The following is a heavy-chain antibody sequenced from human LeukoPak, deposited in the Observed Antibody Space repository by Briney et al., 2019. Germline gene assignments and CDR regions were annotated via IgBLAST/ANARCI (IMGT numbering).Heavy chain of an antibody. D-gene: IGHD3-9*01. CDR3: ARDFDWSVDSS. CDR1: GGSFSGYY. J-gene: IGHJ4*02. Sequence: SETLSLTCAVYGGSFSGYYWSWIRQPPGKGLEWIGEINHSGSTNYNPSLKSRVTISVDTSKNQFSLKLSSVTAADTAVYYCARDFDWSVDSSWSQGTLVTVSS. V-gene: IGHV4-34*01. CDR2: INHSGST.